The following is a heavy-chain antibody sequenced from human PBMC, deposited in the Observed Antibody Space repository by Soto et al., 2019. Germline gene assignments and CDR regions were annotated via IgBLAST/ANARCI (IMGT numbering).Heavy chain of an antibody. Sequence: QEQLVQSGAEVKKPGSSVKVSCRASGGTFSNYAISWVRQAPGRGLEWVGGIIPIFGTVVYAQNLQGRVTITADNSTRMAYMELSSLRSDDTAVYYCAKFDPLGELLGFDPWGQGTLVTVSS. CDR3: AKFDPLGELLGFDP. D-gene: IGHD3-16*01. CDR1: GGTFSNYA. V-gene: IGHV1-69*06. CDR2: IIPIFGTV. J-gene: IGHJ5*02.